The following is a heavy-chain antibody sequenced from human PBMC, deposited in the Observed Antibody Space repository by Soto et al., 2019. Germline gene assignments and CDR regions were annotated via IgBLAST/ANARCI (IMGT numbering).Heavy chain of an antibody. D-gene: IGHD6-13*01. CDR3: ARHSSSCSRKFDY. V-gene: IGHV4-59*08. CDR1: GGSISSYY. CDR2: IYYSGST. Sequence: SETLSLTCTVSGGSISSYYWSWIRQPPGKGLEWIGYIYYSGSTNYNPSLKSRVTISVDTSKNQFSLKLSSVTAADTAVYYCARHSSSCSRKFDYWGQGTLVTVSS. J-gene: IGHJ4*02.